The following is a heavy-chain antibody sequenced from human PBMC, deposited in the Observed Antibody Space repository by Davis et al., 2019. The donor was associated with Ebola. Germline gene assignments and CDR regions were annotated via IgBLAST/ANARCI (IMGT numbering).Heavy chain of an antibody. CDR2: INSDGSST. J-gene: IGHJ4*02. D-gene: IGHD3-22*01. Sequence: HTGGSLRLSCAASGFTLSSYWMHWVRQAPGKGLVWVSRINSDGSSTTYADSVKGRFTISRDNAKNSLYLQMNSLRAEDTAVYYCTAYDSTFRNYWGQGTLVTVSS. CDR3: TAYDSTFRNY. CDR1: GFTLSSYW. V-gene: IGHV3-74*03.